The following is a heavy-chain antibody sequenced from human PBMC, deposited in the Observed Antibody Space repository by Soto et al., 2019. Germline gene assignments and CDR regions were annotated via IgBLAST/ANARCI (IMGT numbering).Heavy chain of an antibody. CDR2: INSGSSYI. D-gene: IGHD6-19*01. J-gene: IGHJ3*02. CDR3: VGFPQWLGVDDAFDI. Sequence: EVQLVESGGGLVKPGGSLRLSCEVSGFTFSSYNMNWVRQAPGKGLEWVSIINSGSSYIYYADSVKGRFTISRDNAKKSLYLQMNSLTAEDTAVYYCVGFPQWLGVDDAFDIWGQGTMVTVSS. CDR1: GFTFSSYN. V-gene: IGHV3-21*01.